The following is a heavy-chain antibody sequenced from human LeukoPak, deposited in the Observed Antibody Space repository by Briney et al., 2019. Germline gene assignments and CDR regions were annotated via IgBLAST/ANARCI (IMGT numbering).Heavy chain of an antibody. Sequence: SETLSLTCTVSGGSISSYYWSWIRQPPGKGLEWIGYIYYSGSTNYNPSLKSRVTISVDTSKNQFSLRLSSVTAADTAVYYCARGLDSSGYYGRTYYFDYWGQGTLVTVSS. CDR2: IYYSGST. J-gene: IGHJ4*02. V-gene: IGHV4-59*01. CDR3: ARGLDSSGYYGRTYYFDY. D-gene: IGHD3-22*01. CDR1: GGSISSYY.